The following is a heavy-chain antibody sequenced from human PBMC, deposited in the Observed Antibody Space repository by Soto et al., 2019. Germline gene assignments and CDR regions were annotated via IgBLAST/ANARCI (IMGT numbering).Heavy chain of an antibody. CDR3: VRVDTGNQMRLDY. D-gene: IGHD1-1*01. CDR2: ITGGDGGT. CDR1: GFTFNNYA. J-gene: IGHJ4*02. Sequence: EVHLLGSGGGLVQPGGSLRLSCAASGFTFNNYAMIWVRQAPGKELEWVSAITGGDGGTSYADSVKGRFTISRDVSKSTLYLQMNSLRVEDTALYYCVRVDTGNQMRLDYWGQGTLVTVSS. V-gene: IGHV3-23*01.